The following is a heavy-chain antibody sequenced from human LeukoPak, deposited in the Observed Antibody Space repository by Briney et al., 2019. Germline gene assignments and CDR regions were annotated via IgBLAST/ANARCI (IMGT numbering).Heavy chain of an antibody. V-gene: IGHV3-21*04. D-gene: IGHD3-3*01. Sequence: GGSLRLSCAASGFTLRSYTMNWVRQAPGKGLEWVSSIGISSNKIYYADSVKGRFIISRDNAKNSVYLQMNSLRAEDTAVYYCAKDHVPLNSDFWTHFDYWGQGALVAVSS. CDR2: IGISSNKI. CDR1: GFTLRSYT. J-gene: IGHJ4*02. CDR3: AKDHVPLNSDFWTHFDY.